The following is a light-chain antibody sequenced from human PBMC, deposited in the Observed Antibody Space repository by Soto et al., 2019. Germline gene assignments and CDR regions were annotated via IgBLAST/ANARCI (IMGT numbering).Light chain of an antibody. CDR3: LQYKNWPPGT. CDR1: QSVTTN. Sequence: EIVMTQSPVTLSLSPGETATLSCRASQSVTTNLAWYQQRPGQAPRLLIYAAYMRATGVPARFSGSGSGTEFILNITSLQSADFATYYCLQYKNWPPGTFGQGTKVEIK. CDR2: AAY. V-gene: IGKV3-15*01. J-gene: IGKJ1*01.